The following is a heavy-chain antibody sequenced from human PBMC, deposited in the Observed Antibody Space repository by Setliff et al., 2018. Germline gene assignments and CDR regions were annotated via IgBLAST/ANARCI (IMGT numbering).Heavy chain of an antibody. Sequence: ASVKVSCKASGYTFANYGLHWVRQAPGQGLEWMGIINPSGGLTRYAQKFQGRVTMTRDTSTSTVYMEVSSLRSEDTAVYYCARDRYYNSWSGTSITAPHDAFDIWGQGTMVTVSS. CDR3: ARDRYYNSWSGTSITAPHDAFDI. CDR1: GYTFANYG. V-gene: IGHV1-46*03. D-gene: IGHD3-3*01. CDR2: INPSGGLT. J-gene: IGHJ3*02.